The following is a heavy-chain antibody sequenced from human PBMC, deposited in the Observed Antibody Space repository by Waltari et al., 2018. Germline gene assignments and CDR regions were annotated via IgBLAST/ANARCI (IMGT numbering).Heavy chain of an antibody. D-gene: IGHD1-20*01. V-gene: IGHV3-7*01. J-gene: IGHJ4*02. CDR1: GFTCSSYW. Sequence: EVQLVESGGGLVQPGGSLRLSCAASGFTCSSYWMSWVRQAPGKGLEWVANIKPDGSEEYSVDSVKGRFTISRDNAKNSLYLQMNSLRAEDTAVYYCARDDGIRTVDYWGQGTLVTVSS. CDR2: IKPDGSEE. CDR3: ARDDGIRTVDY.